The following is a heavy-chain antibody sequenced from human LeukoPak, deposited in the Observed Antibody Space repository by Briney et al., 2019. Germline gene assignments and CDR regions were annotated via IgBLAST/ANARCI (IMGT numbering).Heavy chain of an antibody. CDR1: GCSFTNYW. J-gene: IGHJ4*02. D-gene: IGHD4-17*01. CDR2: IYPGDSDT. V-gene: IGHV5-51*01. Sequence: GESLKISCKGSGCSFTNYWIDWVRQMPGKGLEWMGIIYPGDSDTRYSPSFQGQATISADKSISTAYLQWSSLKASGTAMYYCARHMTVTTSALDYWGQGTLVTVSS. CDR3: ARHMTVTTSALDY.